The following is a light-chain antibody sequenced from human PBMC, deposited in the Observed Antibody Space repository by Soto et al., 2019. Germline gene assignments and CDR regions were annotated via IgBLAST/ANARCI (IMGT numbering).Light chain of an antibody. CDR1: SSDVGSYNL. V-gene: IGLV2-23*02. CDR2: DVS. CDR3: CSYADNSRV. Sequence: SVLTQPASVSGSPGQSITISCTGTSSDVGSYNLVSWYQQHPGKAPKLIIYDVSKRPSGVSNRFSGSKSGNTASLTISGLQAEDEADYYCCSYADNSRVFGGGTKVTVL. J-gene: IGLJ3*02.